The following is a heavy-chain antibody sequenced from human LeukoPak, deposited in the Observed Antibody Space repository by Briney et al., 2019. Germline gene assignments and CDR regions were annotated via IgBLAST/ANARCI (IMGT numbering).Heavy chain of an antibody. J-gene: IGHJ4*02. CDR2: INQDGSEK. V-gene: IGHV3-7*03. Sequence: PGGSLRLSCAASGFTFSNYWMSWVRQAPGKGLEWVANINQDGSEKYSVDSVKGRFTISRDNAKNSLYLQMNSLRAEDTALYYCAKDKGYYYGSGSYFDYWGQGTLVTVSS. CDR1: GFTFSNYW. D-gene: IGHD3-10*01. CDR3: AKDKGYYYGSGSYFDY.